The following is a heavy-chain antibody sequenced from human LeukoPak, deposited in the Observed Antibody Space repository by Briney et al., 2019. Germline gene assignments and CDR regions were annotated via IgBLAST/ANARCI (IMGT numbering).Heavy chain of an antibody. CDR3: TTGIFGVVTDEYFQH. D-gene: IGHD3-3*01. Sequence: GGSLRLSCAASGFTSSGYAMHWVRQAPGKGLEYVSAISSNGGSTYYANSVKGRFTISRDNSKNTLYLQMGSLRAEDMAVYYCTTGIFGVVTDEYFQHWGQGTLVTVSS. J-gene: IGHJ1*01. CDR2: ISSNGGST. V-gene: IGHV3-64*01. CDR1: GFTSSGYA.